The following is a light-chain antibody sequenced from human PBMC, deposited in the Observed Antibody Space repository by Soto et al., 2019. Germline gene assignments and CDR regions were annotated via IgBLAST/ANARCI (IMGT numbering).Light chain of an antibody. CDR1: QSISSW. CDR2: KAS. CDR3: QQYNSYSYT. Sequence: DIQMTQSPSTLSASVGDRVTITCRASQSISSWLAWYQQKPGKAPKLLIYKASSLVSGVPSRFGGSGSGTEFTLTISSLQPADFASYYCQQYNSYSYTFGQGTKLEIK. V-gene: IGKV1-5*03. J-gene: IGKJ2*01.